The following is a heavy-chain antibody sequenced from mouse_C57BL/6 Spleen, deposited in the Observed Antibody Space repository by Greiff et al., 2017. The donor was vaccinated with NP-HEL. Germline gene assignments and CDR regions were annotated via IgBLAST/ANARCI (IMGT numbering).Heavy chain of an antibody. J-gene: IGHJ4*01. D-gene: IGHD2-3*01. V-gene: IGHV1-76*01. CDR2: IYPGSGNT. Sequence: VQLQQSGAELVRPGASVKLSCKASGYTFTDYYINWVQQRPGQGLEWIARIYPGSGNTYYNEKFKGKATLTAEKSSSTAYMQLSSLTSEDSAVYFCARTRDGYYYAMDYWGQGTSVTVSS. CDR1: GYTFTDYY. CDR3: ARTRDGYYYAMDY.